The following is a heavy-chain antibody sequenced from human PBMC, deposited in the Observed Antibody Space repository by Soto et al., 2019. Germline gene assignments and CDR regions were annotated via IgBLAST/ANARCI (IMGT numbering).Heavy chain of an antibody. CDR3: ARGVGALLYSDF. D-gene: IGHD1-26*01. CDR2: SSSGSNTI. J-gene: IGHJ4*02. CDR1: GFTFNSYN. V-gene: IGHV3-48*01. Sequence: EVQLVESGGGLVQMGGSLRLSCAASGFTFNSYNMNWVRQAPGRGLEWVSYSSSGSNTIYYADSVKGRFTVSRDSAQNSLYLQMNCLTAEDTAVYYCARGVGALLYSDFWGQGTLVTVSS.